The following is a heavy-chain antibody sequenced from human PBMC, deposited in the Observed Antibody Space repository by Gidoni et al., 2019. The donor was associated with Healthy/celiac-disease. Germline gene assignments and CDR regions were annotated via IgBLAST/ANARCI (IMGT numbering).Heavy chain of an antibody. CDR2: INHSGST. V-gene: IGHV4-34*01. D-gene: IGHD3-10*01. CDR3: ARGRGMVRGVTRYYGMDV. J-gene: IGHJ6*02. Sequence: VQLQQCGAGLSTSSDTLSLTCAVYGGSFSGYYWSWIRQPPGKGLVWIGEINHSGSTHSNRTIKSRVTISVDTSKNQFSLKLSSVTAADTAVYYCARGRGMVRGVTRYYGMDVWGQGTTVTVSS. CDR1: GGSFSGYY.